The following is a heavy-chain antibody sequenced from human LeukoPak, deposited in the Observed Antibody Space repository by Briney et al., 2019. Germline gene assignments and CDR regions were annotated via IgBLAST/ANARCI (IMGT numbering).Heavy chain of an antibody. Sequence: SETLSLTCTVSGYSISSGYYWGWIRQPPGKGLEWIGSINHSGSTYYNPSLKSRVTISVDTSKNQFSLKLSSVTAADTAVYYCARMAYYDFWSGYSDYYMDVWGKGTTVTVSS. CDR3: ARMAYYDFWSGYSDYYMDV. J-gene: IGHJ6*03. V-gene: IGHV4-38-2*02. CDR1: GYSISSGYY. CDR2: INHSGST. D-gene: IGHD3-3*01.